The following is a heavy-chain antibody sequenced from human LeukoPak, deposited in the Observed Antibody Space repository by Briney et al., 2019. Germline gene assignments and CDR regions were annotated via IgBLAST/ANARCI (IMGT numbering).Heavy chain of an antibody. D-gene: IGHD4-17*01. CDR1: GFTFSSHA. J-gene: IGHJ4*02. CDR3: AKDLNTVTKFDY. Sequence: GGSLRLSCAASGFTFSSHAMSWVRQSPGKGLEWVSAISGSGGSTYYADSVKGRFTISRDNSKNTLYLKMKSLRAEDTAVYYCAKDLNTVTKFDYWGQGTLVTVSS. CDR2: ISGSGGST. V-gene: IGHV3-23*01.